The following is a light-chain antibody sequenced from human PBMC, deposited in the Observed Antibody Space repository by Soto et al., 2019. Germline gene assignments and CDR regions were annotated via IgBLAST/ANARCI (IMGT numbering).Light chain of an antibody. J-gene: IGKJ3*01. CDR1: QSVTSY. Sequence: ENVLTQSPATLSLSPGERATLSCRASQSVTSYLAWYQQKPGQAPRLLIYDTSKRATGIPARFSGSGSGTDFTLTISSLEPEDFAVYYCQQRRDWLFTFGPGTKVDIK. CDR3: QQRRDWLFT. CDR2: DTS. V-gene: IGKV3-11*01.